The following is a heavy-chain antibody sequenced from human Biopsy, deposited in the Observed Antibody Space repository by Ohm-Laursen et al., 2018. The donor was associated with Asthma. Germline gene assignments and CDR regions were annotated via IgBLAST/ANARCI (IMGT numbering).Heavy chain of an antibody. CDR3: RALPTRTMYFDS. Sequence: SLRLSCTASGLNFEDYVMHWVRQAPGKGLEWVSGISWNSRSIGYGDSVKGRFTISRDNTKNSLYLQMNSLSPEDTAMYYCRALPTRTMYFDSWGQGTLVTVS. D-gene: IGHD4/OR15-4a*01. J-gene: IGHJ4*02. CDR2: ISWNSRSI. V-gene: IGHV3-9*01. CDR1: GLNFEDYV.